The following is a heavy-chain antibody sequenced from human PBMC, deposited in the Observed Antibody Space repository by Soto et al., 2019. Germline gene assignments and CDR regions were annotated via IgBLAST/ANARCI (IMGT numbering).Heavy chain of an antibody. Sequence: TSETLSLTCTVSGGSISSGDYYWSWIRQPPGKGLEWIGYIYYSGSTYYNPSLKSRVTISVDTSKNQFSLKLSSVTAADTAVYYCARVPARYYGMDVWGQGTTVTVSS. V-gene: IGHV4-30-4*01. CDR2: IYYSGST. CDR1: GGSISSGDYY. CDR3: ARVPARYYGMDV. J-gene: IGHJ6*02.